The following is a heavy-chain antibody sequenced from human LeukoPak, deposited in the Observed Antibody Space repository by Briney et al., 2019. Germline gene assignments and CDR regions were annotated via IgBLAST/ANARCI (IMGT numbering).Heavy chain of an antibody. CDR3: AKDHNYDFWSGYSPLGAFDI. Sequence: PGGSLRLSCAASGFTFSSYAMSWVRQAPRKGLEWVSAISGSGGSTYYADSVKGRFTISRDNSKNTLYLQMNSLRAEDTAVYYCAKDHNYDFWSGYSPLGAFDIWGQGTMVTVSS. CDR2: ISGSGGST. CDR1: GFTFSSYA. J-gene: IGHJ3*02. D-gene: IGHD3-3*01. V-gene: IGHV3-23*01.